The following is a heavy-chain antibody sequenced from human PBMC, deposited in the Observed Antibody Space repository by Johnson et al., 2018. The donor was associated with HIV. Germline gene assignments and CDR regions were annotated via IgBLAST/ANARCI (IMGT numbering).Heavy chain of an antibody. J-gene: IGHJ3*02. D-gene: IGHD1-26*01. CDR3: AKAWELLGRRAALDI. V-gene: IGHV3-30*02. CDR2: IRYDGSNK. Sequence: QMLLVESGGGVVQPGGSLRLSCAASGFTFSSYGMHWVRQAPGKGLEWVAFIRYDGSNKYYADYVKGRFTISRDNSKNTLYLQMESLRVEDTAIYYCAKAWELLGRRAALDIWGQGTMVTVSS. CDR1: GFTFSSYG.